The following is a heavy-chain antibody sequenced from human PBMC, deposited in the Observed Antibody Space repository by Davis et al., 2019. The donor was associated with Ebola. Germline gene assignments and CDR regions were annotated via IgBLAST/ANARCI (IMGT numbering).Heavy chain of an antibody. CDR1: GFTFDRYA. CDR3: AKGYSGSESWAFDY. Sequence: PGGSLRLSCPASGFTFDRYAMHWVRQPPGKGLEWVSLISGDGDRTYYADSVKGRFTISRDNSKRSLYLQMNSLRIDDTALYYCAKGYSGSESWAFDYSGQGTLVTVSS. D-gene: IGHD3-10*01. CDR2: ISGDGDRT. V-gene: IGHV3-43*02. J-gene: IGHJ4*02.